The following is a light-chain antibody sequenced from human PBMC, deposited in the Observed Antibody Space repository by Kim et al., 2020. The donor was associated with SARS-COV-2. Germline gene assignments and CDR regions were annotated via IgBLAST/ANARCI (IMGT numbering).Light chain of an antibody. Sequence: ELTQPPSASGTPGQRVTISCSGSSSNIGSNTVNWYQQLPGTAPKLLIYNNNQRPSGVPDRFSGSKSGTSASLAISGLQSEDEADYYCAAWDDSLKGVFGGGTQLTVL. J-gene: IGLJ3*02. CDR2: NNN. CDR3: AAWDDSLKGV. V-gene: IGLV1-44*01. CDR1: SSNIGSNT.